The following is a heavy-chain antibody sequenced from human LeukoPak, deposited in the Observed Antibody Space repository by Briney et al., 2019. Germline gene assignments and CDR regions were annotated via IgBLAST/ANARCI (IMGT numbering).Heavy chain of an antibody. CDR2: VYYTGST. J-gene: IGHJ4*02. CDR1: GGSISSYY. CDR3: ARHPSFGMVIES. D-gene: IGHD3-3*01. V-gene: IGHV4-59*08. Sequence: PSETLSLTCSVSGGSISSYYWSWIRQPPGRGLEWIGYVYYTGSTSYNPSLKSRVTISVDTSKNQFSLKLSSVTAADTAVYYCARHPSFGMVIESWGQGTLATVSS.